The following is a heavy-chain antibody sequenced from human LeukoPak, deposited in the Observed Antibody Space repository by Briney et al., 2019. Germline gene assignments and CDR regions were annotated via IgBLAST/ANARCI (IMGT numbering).Heavy chain of an antibody. CDR3: ARVDDRGHYYDSSGPRKLFDY. V-gene: IGHV1-2*02. CDR1: GYTFTGYY. J-gene: IGHJ4*02. CDR2: INPNSGGT. D-gene: IGHD3-22*01. Sequence: GASVKVSCKASGYTFTGYYMHWVRQAPGQGLEWMGWINPNSGGTNYAQKFQGRVTMTRDTSIRTAYMQLSRLSSDDTAVYYCARVDDRGHYYDSSGPRKLFDYWGQGTLVTVSS.